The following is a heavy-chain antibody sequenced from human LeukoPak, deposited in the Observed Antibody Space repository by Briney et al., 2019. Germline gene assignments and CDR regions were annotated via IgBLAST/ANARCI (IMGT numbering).Heavy chain of an antibody. D-gene: IGHD2-2*01. CDR3: ARASYRHAYDY. CDR1: GGSISSGSYY. Sequence: SETLSLTCTVSGGSISSGSYYWSWIRQPAGKGLEWIGRIYTSGSTNYNPSLKSRVTISVDKSKNQFSLKLSSVTAADTAVYYCARASYRHAYDYWGQGTLVTVSS. J-gene: IGHJ4*02. V-gene: IGHV4-61*02. CDR2: IYTSGST.